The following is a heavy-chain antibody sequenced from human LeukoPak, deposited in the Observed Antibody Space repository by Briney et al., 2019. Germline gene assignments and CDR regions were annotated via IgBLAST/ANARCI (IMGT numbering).Heavy chain of an antibody. CDR2: IYYSGST. D-gene: IGHD2-15*01. J-gene: IGHJ4*02. CDR3: ARRVWFSKDTYLGYYFDY. Sequence: SETLSLTCTVSGGSISSYYWSWIRQPPGKGLEWIGYIYYSGSTNYNPSLKSRVTISVDTSKNQFSLKLSSVTAADTAVYYCARRVWFSKDTYLGYYFDYWGQGTLVTVSS. CDR1: GGSISSYY. V-gene: IGHV4-59*08.